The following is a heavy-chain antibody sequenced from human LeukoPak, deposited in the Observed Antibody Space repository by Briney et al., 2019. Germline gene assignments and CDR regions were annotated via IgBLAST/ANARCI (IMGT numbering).Heavy chain of an antibody. CDR1: GFTFSTYS. CDR2: ISYSSSLI. Sequence: GGALRLSCAASGFTFSTYSLTWVRQAPGEGLEWVSYISYSSSLIYYADSVKGRFTIFRDNAKNSLYLQMNSLRAEDTAVYYCARAYGSGRILGVRMDYRGQGTLVTVSS. V-gene: IGHV3-48*01. CDR3: ARAYGSGRILGVRMDY. J-gene: IGHJ4*02. D-gene: IGHD3-10*01.